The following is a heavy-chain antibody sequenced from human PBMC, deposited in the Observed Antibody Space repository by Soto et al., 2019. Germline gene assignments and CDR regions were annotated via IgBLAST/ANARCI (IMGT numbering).Heavy chain of an antibody. CDR3: ARSQGGSSSLDIYYYYYYGMDV. D-gene: IGHD2-15*01. V-gene: IGHV1-69*01. J-gene: IGHJ6*02. CDR1: GGPFSSYA. Sequence: QVQLVQSGAEVKKPGSSVKVSCKAPGGPFSSYAISWVRQAPGQGLEWMGGIIPIFGTAKYARKFQGRVTITADESTSTGYMELSSLRSEDTAVYYCARSQGGSSSLDIYYYYYYGMDVWGQGTTVTVSS. CDR2: IIPIFGTA.